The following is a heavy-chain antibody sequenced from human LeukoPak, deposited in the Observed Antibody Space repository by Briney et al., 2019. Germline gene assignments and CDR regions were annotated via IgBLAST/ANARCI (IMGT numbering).Heavy chain of an antibody. J-gene: IGHJ4*02. D-gene: IGHD2-2*01. Sequence: AGGSLSLSCAVSGFTFSSYGMHWVRQAPGKGLEWVGVIWYDGSNKYYADSVKGRFTSTRDNSKTTLYRQMNSLRAEDTAVYYCARDRCSSTSCYANYWGQGTLVTVSS. V-gene: IGHV3-33*01. CDR1: GFTFSSYG. CDR2: IWYDGSNK. CDR3: ARDRCSSTSCYANY.